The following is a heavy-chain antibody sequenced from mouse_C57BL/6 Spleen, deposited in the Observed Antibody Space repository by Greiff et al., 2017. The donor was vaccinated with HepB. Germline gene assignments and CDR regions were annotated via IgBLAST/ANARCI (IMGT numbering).Heavy chain of an antibody. CDR3: ARKRITTVVGGDYFDY. CDR1: GYTFTSYW. D-gene: IGHD1-1*01. Sequence: QVQLQQPGAELVKPGASVKLSCKASGYTFTSYWMHWVKQRPGRGLEWIGRIDPNSGGTKYNEKFKSKATLTVDKPSSTAYMQLSSLTSEDSAVYYCARKRITTVVGGDYFDYWGQGTTLTVSS. CDR2: IDPNSGGT. J-gene: IGHJ2*01. V-gene: IGHV1-72*01.